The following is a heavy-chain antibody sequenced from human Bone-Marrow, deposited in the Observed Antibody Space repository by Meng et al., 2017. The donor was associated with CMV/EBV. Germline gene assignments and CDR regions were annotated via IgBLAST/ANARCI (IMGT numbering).Heavy chain of an antibody. CDR1: GFTFSSYW. V-gene: IGHV3-7*01. J-gene: IGHJ5*02. CDR3: ARDRSWGDYGWFDP. D-gene: IGHD3-16*01. CDR2: IKQDGSEK. Sequence: GGSLRLSCAASGFTFSSYWMSWVRQAPGKGLEWVANIKQDGSEKYYVDSVKGRFTISRDNAKNSLYLQMNSLRAEDTAVYYCARDRSWGDYGWFDPWGPGTRVTVSS.